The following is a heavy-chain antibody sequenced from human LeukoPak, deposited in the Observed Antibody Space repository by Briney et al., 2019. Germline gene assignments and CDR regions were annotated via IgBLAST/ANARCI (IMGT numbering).Heavy chain of an antibody. CDR2: IYTSGST. V-gene: IGHV4-61*02. Sequence: MPSETLSLTCTVSGGSISSGSYYWSWIRQPAGKGLEWIGRIYTSGSTNYNPSLKSRVTISLDTSENHFSLKLSSVTAADTAVYYWARGTGGVYSNYWAKETRAPVPS. D-gene: IGHD3-16*01. J-gene: IGHJ4*02. CDR3: ARGTGGVYSNY. CDR1: GGSISSGSYY.